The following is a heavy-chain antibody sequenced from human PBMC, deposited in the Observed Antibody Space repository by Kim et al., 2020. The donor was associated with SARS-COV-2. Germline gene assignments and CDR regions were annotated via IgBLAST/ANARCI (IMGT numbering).Heavy chain of an antibody. D-gene: IGHD3-10*01. V-gene: IGHV3-48*04. CDR3: ARDRNYYGSGSHYYYYYGMDV. Sequence: GGSLRLSCAASGFTFSSYSMNWVRQAPGKGLEWVSYISSSSSTIYYADSVKGRFTISRDNAKNSLYLQMNSLRAEDTAVYYCARDRNYYGSGSHYYYYYGMDVWGQGTTVTVSS. J-gene: IGHJ6*02. CDR2: ISSSSSTI. CDR1: GFTFSSYS.